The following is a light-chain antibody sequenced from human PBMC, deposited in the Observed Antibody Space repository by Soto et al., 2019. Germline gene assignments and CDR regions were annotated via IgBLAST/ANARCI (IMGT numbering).Light chain of an antibody. J-gene: IGLJ2*01. V-gene: IGLV3-1*01. CDR1: KLGDKY. CDR2: QDS. CDR3: QAWDSSTAG. Sequence: SYELTQPPSVSVSPGQTASITCSGDKLGDKYACWYQQKPGQSPVLVIYQDSKRPSGIPERFSGYNSGNTATLTISGTQAMDEADYYCQAWDSSTAGLGGGTKRTVL.